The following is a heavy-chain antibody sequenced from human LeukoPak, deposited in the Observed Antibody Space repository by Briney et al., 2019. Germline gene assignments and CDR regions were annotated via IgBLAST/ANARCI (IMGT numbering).Heavy chain of an antibody. J-gene: IGHJ5*02. CDR1: GGSISTNNFH. Sequence: SETLTLSCTVSGGSISTNNFHWGWIRQSPGKGLEWIGNIYFSGTTSYNPSLHSRVVISADTSKNQFSLNLHSVIATDTAVYYCVRRSQKPWFGERVDWFDPWGRGTLVVVSS. CDR2: IYFSGTT. D-gene: IGHD3-10*01. CDR3: VRRSQKPWFGERVDWFDP. V-gene: IGHV4-39*01.